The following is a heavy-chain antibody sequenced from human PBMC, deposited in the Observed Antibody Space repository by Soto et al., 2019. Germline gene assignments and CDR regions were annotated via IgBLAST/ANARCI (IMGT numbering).Heavy chain of an antibody. CDR2: TYPGDSDT. D-gene: IGHD6-19*01. CDR3: ARPLDTSGWYDH. CDR1: GYSFTSYW. J-gene: IGHJ5*02. Sequence: GESLKISCKGSGYSFTSYWIAWVRQMPGKGLECMGITYPGDSDTRYSPSFEGQVTISADKSINTAYLQWSSLKASDSAMYYCARPLDTSGWYDHWGQGTMVTVSS. V-gene: IGHV5-51*01.